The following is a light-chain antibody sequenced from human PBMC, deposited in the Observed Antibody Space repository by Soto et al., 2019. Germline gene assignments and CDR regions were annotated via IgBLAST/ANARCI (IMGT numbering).Light chain of an antibody. CDR2: TAS. Sequence: DIQMTQSPSTLSASVGDSVTITCRASQSISSWLAWYQQKPGKAPKLLIYTASNLESGVPSRFRGSGSGTEFTLTITSLQPDDFATYYCQQYNSQSTFGQGTKVEI. CDR3: QQYNSQST. V-gene: IGKV1-5*03. J-gene: IGKJ1*01. CDR1: QSISSW.